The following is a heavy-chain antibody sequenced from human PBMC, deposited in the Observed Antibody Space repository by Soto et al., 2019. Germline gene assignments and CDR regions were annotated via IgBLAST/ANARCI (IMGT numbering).Heavy chain of an antibody. V-gene: IGHV5-10-1*01. D-gene: IGHD6-19*01. CDR3: ARLYTSGAFDF. Sequence: GESLKISCKGSGYSFTSWWITWVRQMPGKGLEWMAKIDPSDSYTNYSPSFQGHVTISTDKSITTAYLQWSSLKASDTGMYYCARLYTSGAFDFWGQGTLVTVSS. J-gene: IGHJ4*02. CDR1: GYSFTSWW. CDR2: IDPSDSYT.